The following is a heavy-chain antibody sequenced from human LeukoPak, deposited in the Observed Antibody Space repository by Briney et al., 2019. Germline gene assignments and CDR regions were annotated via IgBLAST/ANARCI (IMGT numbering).Heavy chain of an antibody. V-gene: IGHV4-4*07. J-gene: IGHJ3*02. Sequence: PSETLSLTCTVSGGSISSYYWSWIRQPAGKGLEWIGHIYTSGSTNYNPSLKSRVTMSVDTSKNQFSLKLSSVTAADTAVYYCARDKPGYSYGSYAFDIWGQGTMVTVSS. CDR3: ARDKPGYSYGSYAFDI. CDR2: IYTSGST. CDR1: GGSISSYY. D-gene: IGHD5-18*01.